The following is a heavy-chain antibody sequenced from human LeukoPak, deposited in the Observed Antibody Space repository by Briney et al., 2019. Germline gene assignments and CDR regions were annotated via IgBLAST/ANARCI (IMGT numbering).Heavy chain of an antibody. CDR2: IKQDGSVE. CDR1: GFTFSSYW. J-gene: IGHJ4*02. V-gene: IGHV3-7*01. D-gene: IGHD3-22*01. Sequence: GGSLRLSCAASGFTFSSYWMSWVRQAPGKGLEWVANIKQDGSVEYYVDSVKGRFTISRDNAKTSVYLQMNSLRVDDTAVYFCASSHDSSGNDWGQGTMVTVSS. CDR3: ASSHDSSGND.